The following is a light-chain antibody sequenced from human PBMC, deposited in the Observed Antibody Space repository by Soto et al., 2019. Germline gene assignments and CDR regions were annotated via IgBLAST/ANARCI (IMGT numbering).Light chain of an antibody. CDR1: QSITRW. V-gene: IGKV1-5*03. J-gene: IGKJ5*01. CDR3: QQRSNWPPIT. CDR2: KAS. Sequence: DLQMTQSPSTLSASVGDRVTITCRASQSITRWLAWYQQKPGKAPKLLIYKASSLESGVPSRFSGSGSGTEFTLTISSLQSEDFAVYYCQQRSNWPPITFGQGTRLEIK.